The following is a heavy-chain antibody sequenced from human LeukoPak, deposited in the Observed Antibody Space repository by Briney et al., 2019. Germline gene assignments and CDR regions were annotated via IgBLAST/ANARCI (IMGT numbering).Heavy chain of an antibody. CDR1: GGSISSYY. CDR2: IYTSGST. D-gene: IGHD2-2*01. Sequence: PSETLSLTCTVSGGSISSYYWSWIRQPAGKGLEWIGRIYTSGSTNYNPSLKSRVTMSVDTSKNQFSLKLSSATAADTAVYYCARDLRYCSSTSCYVNWFDPWGQGTLVTVSS. CDR3: ARDLRYCSSTSCYVNWFDP. V-gene: IGHV4-4*07. J-gene: IGHJ5*02.